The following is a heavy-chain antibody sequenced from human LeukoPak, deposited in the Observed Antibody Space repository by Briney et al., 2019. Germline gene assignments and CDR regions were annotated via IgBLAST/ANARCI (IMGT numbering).Heavy chain of an antibody. CDR1: GFTFSSYE. Sequence: GSLRLSCAASGFTFSSYEMNWVRQAPGKGLEWVSYISSSGSTIYYADSVKGRFTISRDNAKNSLYLQMNSLRAEDTAVYYCARDGYGSGSYYNPHFDYWGQGTLVTVSS. CDR2: ISSSGSTI. CDR3: ARDGYGSGSYYNPHFDY. J-gene: IGHJ4*02. D-gene: IGHD3-10*01. V-gene: IGHV3-48*03.